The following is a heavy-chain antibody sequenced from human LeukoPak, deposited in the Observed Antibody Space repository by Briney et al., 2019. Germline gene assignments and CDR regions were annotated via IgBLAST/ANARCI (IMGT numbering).Heavy chain of an antibody. CDR2: ISPLFGTA. CDR3: ALPRTSSPGFDY. D-gene: IGHD6-6*01. V-gene: IGHV1-69*13. J-gene: IGHJ4*02. Sequence: SVKVSCKASGGTFSSNGVNWVRQAPGQGLEWIGGISPLFGTASYAQKFHGRVTITADESTSTAYMEVNSLKSEDTAIYYCALPRTSSPGFDYWGQGTLVTVSS. CDR1: GGTFSSNG.